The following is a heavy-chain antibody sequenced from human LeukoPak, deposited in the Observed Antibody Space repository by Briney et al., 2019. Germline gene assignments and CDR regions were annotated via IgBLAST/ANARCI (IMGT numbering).Heavy chain of an antibody. D-gene: IGHD6-13*01. J-gene: IGHJ6*03. Sequence: QAGGSLRLSCAASGFTFSSYAMSWVRQAPGKGLEWVSAISGSGGSTYYADSVKGRFTISRDNSKNTLYLQMNSLRAEDTAVYYCARGGVAAVGTSLDPYYYYYIDVWGKGTTVTVSS. CDR1: GFTFSSYA. CDR2: ISGSGGST. CDR3: ARGGVAAVGTSLDPYYYYYIDV. V-gene: IGHV3-23*01.